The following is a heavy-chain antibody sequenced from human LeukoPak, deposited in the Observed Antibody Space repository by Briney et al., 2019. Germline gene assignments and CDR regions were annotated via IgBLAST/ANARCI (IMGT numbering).Heavy chain of an antibody. V-gene: IGHV3-53*01. D-gene: IGHD3-22*01. Sequence: GGSLRLSCAASGFTVSSVYMSWVRQAPGKGLEWVSLIYGAGTTYYADSVKGRFIISRDNSKNTLYLQMNSLRAEDTAVYYCARGQPYYYDSRGYSVPHDWGQGTLVTVSS. J-gene: IGHJ4*02. CDR3: ARGQPYYYDSRGYSVPHD. CDR2: IYGAGTT. CDR1: GFTVSSVY.